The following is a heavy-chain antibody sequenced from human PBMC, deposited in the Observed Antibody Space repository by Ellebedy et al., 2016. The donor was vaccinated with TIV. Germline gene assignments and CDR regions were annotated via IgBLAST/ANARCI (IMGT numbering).Heavy chain of an antibody. V-gene: IGHV3-7*03. CDR3: ARDIGPSYYYHGLDV. CDR2: IKHDGSEK. Sequence: GGSLRLXXVASGFTFTNYWMSWVRQAPGKGLEWVANIKHDGSEKNYLDSVKGRFTVSRDNAKSSVYLQMNSLRAEDTALYYCARDIGPSYYYHGLDVWGQGTTVTVS. D-gene: IGHD2-15*01. J-gene: IGHJ6*02. CDR1: GFTFTNYW.